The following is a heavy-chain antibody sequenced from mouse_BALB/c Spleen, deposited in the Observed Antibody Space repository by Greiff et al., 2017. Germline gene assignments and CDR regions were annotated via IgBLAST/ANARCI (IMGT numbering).Heavy chain of an antibody. CDR3: ARLYYDYLYYFDY. CDR1: GFTFSSYT. CDR2: ISNGGGST. J-gene: IGHJ2*01. Sequence: EVKVVESGGGLVQPGGSLKLSCAASGFTFSSYTMSWVRQTPEKRLEWVAYISNGGGSTYYPDTVKGRFTISRDNAKNTLYLQMSSLKSEDTAMYYCARLYYDYLYYFDYWGQGTTLTVSS. V-gene: IGHV5-12-2*01. D-gene: IGHD2-4*01.